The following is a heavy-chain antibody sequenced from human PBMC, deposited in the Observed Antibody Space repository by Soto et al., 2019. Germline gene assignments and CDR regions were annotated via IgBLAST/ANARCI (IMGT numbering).Heavy chain of an antibody. CDR1: GFTFSSYA. Sequence: QVQLVESGGGVVQPGRSLRLSCAASGFTFSSYAMHWVRQAPGKGLEWVAVISCDGSNKYYADSVKGRFTISRDNSKNTLYLQMNSLRTADTAVYYCAVAADDDAFDIWGQGTMVTVSS. D-gene: IGHD6-19*01. CDR2: ISCDGSNK. CDR3: AVAADDDAFDI. J-gene: IGHJ3*02. V-gene: IGHV3-30-3*01.